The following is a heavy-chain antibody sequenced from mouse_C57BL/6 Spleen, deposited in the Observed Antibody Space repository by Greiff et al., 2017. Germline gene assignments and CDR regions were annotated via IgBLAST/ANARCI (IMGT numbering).Heavy chain of an antibody. D-gene: IGHD2-4*01. V-gene: IGHV1-4*01. J-gene: IGHJ2*01. CDR3: APGLRPFDY. CDR2: INPSSGYT. CDR1: GYTFTSYT. Sequence: QVQLQQSGAELARPGASVKMSCKASGYTFTSYTMHWVKQRPGQGLEWIGYINPSSGYTKYNQKFKDKATLTADKSSSTAYMQLSSLTSEDFAVYYCAPGLRPFDYWGQGTTLTVSS.